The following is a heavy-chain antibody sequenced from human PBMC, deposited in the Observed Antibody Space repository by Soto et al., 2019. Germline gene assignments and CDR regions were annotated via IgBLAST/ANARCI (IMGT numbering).Heavy chain of an antibody. Sequence: PSETLSLTCTVSGGSMRNFDWSWIRQPPGKRLEWIGFIFHSGNAKYNPSLKSRVTISIDTSKSQFSLSLDSVTAADTAVYFCARAHAPTLPFDYWGLGTMVTVSS. V-gene: IGHV4-59*01. D-gene: IGHD2-15*01. CDR1: GGSMRNFD. J-gene: IGHJ4*01. CDR2: IFHSGNA. CDR3: ARAHAPTLPFDY.